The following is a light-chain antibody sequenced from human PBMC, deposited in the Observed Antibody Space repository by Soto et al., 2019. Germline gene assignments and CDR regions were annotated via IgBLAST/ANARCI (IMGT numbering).Light chain of an antibody. CDR3: STYAGSNNYV. CDR1: SSDVGGYKY. CDR2: AVN. J-gene: IGLJ1*01. Sequence: SFLTQPASASGSPGRSVTISCTGTSSDVGGYKYVSWYQQFPGKAPKLMIYAVNKRPSGVPDRFSGSKSGNTASLTDSGLQAEDEADYYCSTYAGSNNYVCGTGTKVTVL. V-gene: IGLV2-8*01.